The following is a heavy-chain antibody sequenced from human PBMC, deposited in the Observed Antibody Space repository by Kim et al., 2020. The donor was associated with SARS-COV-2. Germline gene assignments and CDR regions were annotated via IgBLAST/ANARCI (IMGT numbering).Heavy chain of an antibody. CDR2: IGASGATT. V-gene: IGHV3-23*01. J-gene: IGHJ4*02. Sequence: GGSLRLSCVASGFTFSTYPMSWVRQAPGKGLEWVEWVSAIGASGATTYDRDPVKGRFTSSRDNSKNKLYLQMDSLRVDDTGIYYCVKNGESTCGCDQRGQGALVAVS. D-gene: IGHD2-2*01. CDR1: GFTFSTYP. CDR3: VKNGESTCGCDQ.